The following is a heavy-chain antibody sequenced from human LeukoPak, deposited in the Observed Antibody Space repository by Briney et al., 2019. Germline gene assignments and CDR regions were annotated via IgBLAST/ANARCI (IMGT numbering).Heavy chain of an antibody. CDR3: VSYGGSGSYSFGY. CDR1: GGSFNTYH. J-gene: IGHJ4*02. D-gene: IGHD3-10*01. V-gene: IGHV4-59*01. Sequence: SETLSLTCSVSGGSFNTYHWSWIRPPPGKGPEWIGYIYYSGNTNYNPTLKSRVTISVDTSKSQFSLMLTSAAAADTAVYYCVSYGGSGSYSFGYWGQGTLVTVSS. CDR2: IYYSGNT.